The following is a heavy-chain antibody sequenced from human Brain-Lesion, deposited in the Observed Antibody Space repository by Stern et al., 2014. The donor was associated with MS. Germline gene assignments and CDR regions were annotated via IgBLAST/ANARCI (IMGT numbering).Heavy chain of an antibody. Sequence: EVHLVESGGGLVQPGGSLRLSCAASGFNFSSYWMHWVRQFPEKGLFWVSQINRDGSDTSYADSVKGRFSISRDNIRNMLYLRMTSLRAEDTAVYYCARGVGDYWGQGARFTVSS. V-gene: IGHV3-74*02. J-gene: IGHJ4*02. D-gene: IGHD3-16*01. CDR2: INRDGSDT. CDR3: ARGVGDY. CDR1: GFNFSSYW.